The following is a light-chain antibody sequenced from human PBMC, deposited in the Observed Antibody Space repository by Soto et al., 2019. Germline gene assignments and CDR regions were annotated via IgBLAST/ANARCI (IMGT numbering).Light chain of an antibody. Sequence: DIQITQSPSSLSSSVLDRVTITSRASQSISSYLNWYQQKPGKAPRLLIYAASSLQSGVPSRFSGSGSGTDFTLTISSLQPEDFATYYCQQSYSTPRTFGQGTKVDI. CDR1: QSISSY. CDR2: AAS. J-gene: IGKJ1*01. V-gene: IGKV1-39*01. CDR3: QQSYSTPRT.